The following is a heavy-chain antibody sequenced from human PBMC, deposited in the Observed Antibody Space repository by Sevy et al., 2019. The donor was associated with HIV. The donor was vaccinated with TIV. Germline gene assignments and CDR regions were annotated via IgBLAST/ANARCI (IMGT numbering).Heavy chain of an antibody. CDR2: IYTSGST. Sequence: SETLSLTCTVSGGSISSYYWSWIRQPAGKGLEWIGRIYTSGSTNYNPSLKSRVTMSVDTSKNQFPLKRGSVTAADTAVYYCARGFDYDFWSGYYHYYYGMDVWGQGTTVTVSS. J-gene: IGHJ6*02. CDR1: GGSISSYY. D-gene: IGHD3-3*01. V-gene: IGHV4-4*07. CDR3: ARGFDYDFWSGYYHYYYGMDV.